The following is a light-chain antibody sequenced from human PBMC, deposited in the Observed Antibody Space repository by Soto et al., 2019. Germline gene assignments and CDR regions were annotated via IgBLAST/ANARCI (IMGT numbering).Light chain of an antibody. CDR2: ADN. V-gene: IGLV2-11*01. CDR1: SSDVGGYNF. J-gene: IGLJ1*01. CDR3: SSYAGSYTFG. Sequence: QSALTQPRSVSGSPGQSVTISCTGTSSDVGGYNFVSWYQQYPGEVPKLMIFADNKRPSGVPDRFSGSKSGNTASLTISGLKAEDEADYYCSSYAGSYTFGFGAGTKLTVL.